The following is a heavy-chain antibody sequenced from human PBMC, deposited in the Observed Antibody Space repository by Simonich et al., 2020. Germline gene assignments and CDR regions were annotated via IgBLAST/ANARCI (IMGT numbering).Heavy chain of an antibody. D-gene: IGHD1-26*01. CDR1: GGSISSYY. CDR2: IYYSGST. V-gene: IGHV4-59*08. CDR3: ARSLGYYYYYYGMDV. J-gene: IGHJ6*02. Sequence: QVQLQESGPGLVKPSETLSLTCTVSGGSISSYYWSWIRQPPGKGLEWIGYIYYSGSTIYNPSLKSRVTISVDTSKNQFSLKLSSVTAADTAVYYCARSLGYYYYYYGMDVWGQGTTVTVSS.